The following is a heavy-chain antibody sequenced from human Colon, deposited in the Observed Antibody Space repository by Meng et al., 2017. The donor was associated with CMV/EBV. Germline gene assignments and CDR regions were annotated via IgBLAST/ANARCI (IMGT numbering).Heavy chain of an antibody. CDR2: IYIRGGT. CDR3: AVQPCYDGYCYFDY. D-gene: IGHD5-18*01. J-gene: IGHJ4*02. V-gene: IGHV4-4*07. CDR1: GVSFSHYY. Sequence: QVQLQGWGPGVVKPSGTLSLTCTVSGVSFSHYYWSGIRQPAGKGTEWIGRIYIRGGTNYNPSLKSRVTMSVDTSKNQFSLKLSSVTAADTAVYYCAVQPCYDGYCYFDYWGQGTLVTVSS.